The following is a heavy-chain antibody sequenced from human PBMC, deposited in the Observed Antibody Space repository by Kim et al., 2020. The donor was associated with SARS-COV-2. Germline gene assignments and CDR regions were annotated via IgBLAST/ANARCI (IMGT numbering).Heavy chain of an antibody. J-gene: IGHJ1*01. CDR2: INPNSGGT. CDR3: ARALPRGAAAGTARREYFQH. V-gene: IGHV1-2*06. Sequence: ASVKVSCKASGYTFTGYYMHWVRQAPGQGLEWMGRINPNSGGTNYAQKFQGRVTMTRDTSISTAYMELSRLRSDDTAVYYCARALPRGAAAGTARREYFQHWGQGTLVTVSS. CDR1: GYTFTGYY. D-gene: IGHD6-13*01.